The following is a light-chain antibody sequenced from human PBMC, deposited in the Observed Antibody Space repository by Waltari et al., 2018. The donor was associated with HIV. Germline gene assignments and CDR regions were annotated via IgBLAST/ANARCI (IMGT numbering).Light chain of an antibody. V-gene: IGLV1-47*01. J-gene: IGLJ3*02. CDR1: NSNIGINY. CDR2: WDN. CDR3: AAWDDSLSGRV. Sequence: QPVLTQTPSLSGTPGQRVTSYCSGRNSNIGINYVSWYQQLPGTAPKLLIYWDNQRPSGVPGRFSGSKSGTSASLAISGLRSEDEADYYCAAWDDSLSGRVFGGGTNLTVL.